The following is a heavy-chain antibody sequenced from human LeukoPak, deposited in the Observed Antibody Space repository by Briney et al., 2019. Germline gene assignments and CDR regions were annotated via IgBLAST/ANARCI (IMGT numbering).Heavy chain of an antibody. D-gene: IGHD3-22*01. Sequence: SVKVSCKASSYTFTSYGISWVRQAPGQGLEWMGGIIPIFGTANYAQKFQGRVTITADESTSTAYMELSSLRSEDTAVYYCARFAHPYYYDSSGYPYWGQGTLVTVSS. CDR3: ARFAHPYYYDSSGYPY. J-gene: IGHJ4*02. CDR1: SYTFTSYG. V-gene: IGHV1-69*13. CDR2: IIPIFGTA.